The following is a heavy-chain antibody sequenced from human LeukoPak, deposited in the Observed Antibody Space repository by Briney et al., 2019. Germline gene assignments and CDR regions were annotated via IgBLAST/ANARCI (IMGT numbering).Heavy chain of an antibody. CDR2: IKQDGSEK. V-gene: IGHV3-7*01. J-gene: IGHJ4*02. Sequence: GGSLRLSCAASEFTFSSYWMSWVRQAPGKGLEWVANIKQDGSEKYYVDSVKGRFTISRDNAKNSLYLQMNSLRAEDTAVYYCARINTAMVHDYWGQGTLVTVSS. CDR3: ARINTAMVHDY. D-gene: IGHD5-18*01. CDR1: EFTFSSYW.